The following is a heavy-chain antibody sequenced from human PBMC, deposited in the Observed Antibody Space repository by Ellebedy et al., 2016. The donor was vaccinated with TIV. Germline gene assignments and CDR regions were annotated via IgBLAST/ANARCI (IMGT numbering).Heavy chain of an antibody. J-gene: IGHJ6*02. CDR1: GGTFSTYA. CDR3: ARVLDGYSHARPQDV. D-gene: IGHD5-24*01. CDR2: ILPISDTA. Sequence: AASVKDSCKASGGTFSTYAITWVRQAPGQGLEWLGGILPISDTAIYAQKFQGRVTITADDSTATAYMELNSLRSEDTAVYFCARVLDGYSHARPQDVWGQGTTVTVSS. V-gene: IGHV1-69*13.